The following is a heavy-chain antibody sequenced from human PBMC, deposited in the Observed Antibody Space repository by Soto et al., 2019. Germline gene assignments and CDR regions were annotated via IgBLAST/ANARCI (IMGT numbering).Heavy chain of an antibody. V-gene: IGHV3-30*18. CDR1: GFTFTTYG. J-gene: IGHJ4*02. CDR3: AKAREDYDSSGDLDY. Sequence: QVQLVESGGGVVQPGRSLRLSCATSGFTFTTYGMLWVRQGPGKGLEWVAVISYDGSDKYYADSVKGRFTISRDNSKNTLYMQMSSLRAEDTAVYYCAKAREDYDSSGDLDYWGQGTLVTVSS. CDR2: ISYDGSDK. D-gene: IGHD3-22*01.